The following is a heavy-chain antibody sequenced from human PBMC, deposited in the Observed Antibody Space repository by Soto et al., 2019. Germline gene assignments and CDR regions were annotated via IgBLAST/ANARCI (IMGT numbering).Heavy chain of an antibody. Sequence: PSETLSLTCAVYGGSFSGYYWSWIRQPPGKGLEWIGEINHSGSTNYNPSLKSRVTISVDTSKNQFSLKLSSVTAADTAVYYCARGSGGGSCYFYNWFDPWGKGTLVTVYS. CDR3: ARGSGGGSCYFYNWFDP. CDR1: GGSFSGYY. CDR2: INHSGST. D-gene: IGHD2-15*01. V-gene: IGHV4-34*01. J-gene: IGHJ5*02.